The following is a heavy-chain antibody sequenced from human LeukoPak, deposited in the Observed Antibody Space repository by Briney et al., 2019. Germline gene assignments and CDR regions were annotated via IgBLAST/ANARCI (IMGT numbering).Heavy chain of an antibody. D-gene: IGHD6-13*01. V-gene: IGHV1-18*01. J-gene: IGHJ3*02. Sequence: GASVKVSCKASGYTFTSYGISLVRQAPGQGLEWMGWISAYNGNTNYAQKLQGRVTMTTDTSTSTAYMELRSLRSDDTAVYYCAAYRPRGSSWYGDAFDIWGQGTMVTVSS. CDR2: ISAYNGNT. CDR1: GYTFTSYG. CDR3: AAYRPRGSSWYGDAFDI.